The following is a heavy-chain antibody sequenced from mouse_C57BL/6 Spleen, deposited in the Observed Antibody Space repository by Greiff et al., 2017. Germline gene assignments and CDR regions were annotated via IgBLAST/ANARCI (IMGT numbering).Heavy chain of an antibody. CDR3: ARKDYGFSMDY. D-gene: IGHD1-1*01. CDR2: IHPNSGST. J-gene: IGHJ4*01. V-gene: IGHV1-64*01. CDR1: GYTFTSYW. Sequence: VQLQQSGAELVKPGASVKLSCKASGYTFTSYWMHWVKQRPGQGLEWIGMIHPNSGSTNYNEKFKSKATLTVDKSSSTAYMQLSSLTSEDSAVYYCARKDYGFSMDYWGQGTSVTVSS.